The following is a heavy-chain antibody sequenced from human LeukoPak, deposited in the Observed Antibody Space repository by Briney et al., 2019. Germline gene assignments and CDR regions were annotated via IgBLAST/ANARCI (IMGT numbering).Heavy chain of an antibody. CDR1: GGSISSYY. CDR2: IYYSGST. J-gene: IGHJ4*02. Sequence: SETLSPTCTVSGGSISSYYWSWIRQPPGKGLEWIGYIYYSGSTNYNPSLKSRVTISVDTSKNQFSLKLSSVTAADTAVYYCARGGYSYGSPPPFDYWGQGTLVTVSS. D-gene: IGHD5-18*01. CDR3: ARGGYSYGSPPPFDY. V-gene: IGHV4-59*01.